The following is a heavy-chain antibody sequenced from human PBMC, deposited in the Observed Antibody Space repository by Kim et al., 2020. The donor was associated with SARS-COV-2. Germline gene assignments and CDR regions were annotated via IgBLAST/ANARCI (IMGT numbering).Heavy chain of an antibody. CDR3: TGAHDEILSRPFDI. Sequence: ADFVRCRTTITSDNDKNTLYLQMNSLRDEDTAVYYCTGAHDEILSRPFDIWGQGTMVTVSS. J-gene: IGHJ3*02. V-gene: IGHV3-74*01. D-gene: IGHD7-27*01.